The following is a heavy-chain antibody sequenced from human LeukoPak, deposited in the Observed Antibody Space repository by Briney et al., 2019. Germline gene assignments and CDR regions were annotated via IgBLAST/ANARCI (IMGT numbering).Heavy chain of an antibody. CDR2: IYYSGST. Sequence: SETLSLTCTVSGGPISSYYWSWIRQPPGKGLEWIGYIYYSGSTNYNPSLKSRVTISVDTSKNQFSLKLSSVTAADTAVYYCARRSADGCNYGYFDYWGQGTLVTVSS. CDR1: GGPISSYY. V-gene: IGHV4-59*08. J-gene: IGHJ4*02. CDR3: ARRSADGCNYGYFDY. D-gene: IGHD5-24*01.